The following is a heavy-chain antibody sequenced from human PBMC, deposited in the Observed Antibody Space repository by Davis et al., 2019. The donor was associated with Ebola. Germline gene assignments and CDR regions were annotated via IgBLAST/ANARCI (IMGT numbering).Heavy chain of an antibody. Sequence: GESLKISCAASGFTFSNAWMSWVRQAPGKGLEWVANIKQDGSEKYYVDSVKGRFTISRDNAKNSLYLQMNSLRAEDTAVYYCARVPDIVVVVAATRGTWRYFDYWGQGTLVTVSS. V-gene: IGHV3-7*03. J-gene: IGHJ4*02. D-gene: IGHD2-15*01. CDR2: IKQDGSEK. CDR1: GFTFSNAW. CDR3: ARVPDIVVVVAATRGTWRYFDY.